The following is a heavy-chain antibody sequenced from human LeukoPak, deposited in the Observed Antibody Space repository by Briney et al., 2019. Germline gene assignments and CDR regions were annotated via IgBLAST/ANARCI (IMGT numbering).Heavy chain of an antibody. D-gene: IGHD6-19*01. CDR1: GVTFSSYS. J-gene: IGHJ4*02. CDR3: ASSTGVAVAGQVDY. CDR2: IIPILGIA. Sequence: SVKVSCKASGVTFSSYSITWVRQAPGQGLEWMGRIIPILGIASYAQKFQGRVTITADESTSTAYMELSSLRSEDTAVYYCASSTGVAVAGQVDYWGQGTLVTVSS. V-gene: IGHV1-69*02.